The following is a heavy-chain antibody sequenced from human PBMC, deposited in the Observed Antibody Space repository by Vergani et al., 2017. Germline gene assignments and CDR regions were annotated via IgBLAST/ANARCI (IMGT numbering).Heavy chain of an antibody. V-gene: IGHV4-59*01. Sequence: QLQLQESGPGLVKPSETLSLTCTVSGGSISSYYWSWIRQPPGKGLEWIGYIYYSGSTNYNPSLKSRVTISVDTSKHQFSLKLSSVTAADTAVYYCAGGGIAARPYYDYGMDVWGQGTTVTVSS. CDR2: IYYSGST. D-gene: IGHD6-6*01. CDR1: GGSISSYY. CDR3: AGGGIAARPYYDYGMDV. J-gene: IGHJ6*02.